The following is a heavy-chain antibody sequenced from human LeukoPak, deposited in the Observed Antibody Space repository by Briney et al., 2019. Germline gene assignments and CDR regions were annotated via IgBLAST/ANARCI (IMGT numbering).Heavy chain of an antibody. CDR2: ISGSGGST. J-gene: IGHJ4*02. V-gene: IGHV3-23*01. D-gene: IGHD6-13*01. CDR3: AKQYSSSWYSLYYFDY. CDR1: GFTFSSYG. Sequence: PGRSLRLSCAASGFTFSSYGMHWVRQAPGKGLEWVSAISGSGGSTYYADSVKGRFTISRDNSKNTLYLQMNSLRAEDTAVYYCAKQYSSSWYSLYYFDYWGQGTLVTVSS.